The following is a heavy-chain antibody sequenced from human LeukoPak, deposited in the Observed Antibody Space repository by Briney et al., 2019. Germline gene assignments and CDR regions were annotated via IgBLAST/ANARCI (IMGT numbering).Heavy chain of an antibody. D-gene: IGHD3-22*01. CDR2: INPSGGST. CDR1: GYTFTSYY. CDR3: ARGGDYYDSSGXYHSPAXXXQH. V-gene: IGHV1-46*01. J-gene: IGHJ1*01. Sequence: ASVKVSCKASGYTFTSYYMHWVRQAPGQGLEWMGIINPSGGSTSYAQKFQGRVTMTRDTSTSTVYMELSSLRSEDTAVYYCARGGDYYDSSGXYHSPAXXXQHWGQGTLXTVSS.